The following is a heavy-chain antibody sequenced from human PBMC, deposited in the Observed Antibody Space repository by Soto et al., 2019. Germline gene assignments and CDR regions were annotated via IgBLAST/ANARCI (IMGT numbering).Heavy chain of an antibody. CDR3: ARVRAGDAFDI. J-gene: IGHJ3*02. CDR2: IYYSGST. D-gene: IGHD6-19*01. V-gene: IGHV4-59*01. CDR1: GGYISSYY. Sequence: SETLSLTCTVSGGYISSYYWSWIRQPPGKGLEWIGYIYYSGSTNYNPSLKSRVTISVDTSKNQFSLKLSSVTAADTAVYYCARVRAGDAFDIWGQGTMVTVSS.